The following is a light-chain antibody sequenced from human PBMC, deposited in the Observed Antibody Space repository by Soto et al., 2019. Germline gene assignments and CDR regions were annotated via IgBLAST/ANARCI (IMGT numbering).Light chain of an antibody. CDR3: QSYDNSHDWDVI. V-gene: IGLV1-40*01. Sequence: QSVLTQPPLVSGAPGQRVTISCTGSSSNIGAGYAVHWYQQRPGTAPKLLISDSDNRPSGVPDRFSGSKSGTSASLAITGLQAEDEADYYCQSYDNSHDWDVIFGGGTKLTVL. CDR1: SSNIGAGYA. CDR2: DSD. J-gene: IGLJ2*01.